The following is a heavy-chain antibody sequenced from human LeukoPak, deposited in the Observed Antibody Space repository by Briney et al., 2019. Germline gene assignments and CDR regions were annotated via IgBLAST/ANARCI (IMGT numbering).Heavy chain of an antibody. Sequence: GGSLRLSCAASGFTFSNAWMSWVRQAPGKGLEWVGRIKSKTDGGTTGYAAPVKGRFNISRDDSKNTLYLQMNSLKTEDTAVYYCTTRCGGSCYYDYWGQGTLVTVSS. CDR2: IKSKTDGGTT. J-gene: IGHJ4*02. CDR3: TTRCGGSCYYDY. CDR1: GFTFSNAW. D-gene: IGHD2-15*01. V-gene: IGHV3-15*01.